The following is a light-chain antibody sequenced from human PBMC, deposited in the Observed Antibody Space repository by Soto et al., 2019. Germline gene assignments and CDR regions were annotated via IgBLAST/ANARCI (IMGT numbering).Light chain of an antibody. Sequence: EVVMTQSTATLSVSLGDRATLSCRASQSVSSYLTWYQQKPGQAPRLLISAASTRATGVPARFSGSGSGTEFTLTISSLQSEDFAVYSCQQYNNWPLTFGGGTKVDI. V-gene: IGKV3-15*01. CDR3: QQYNNWPLT. CDR2: AAS. CDR1: QSVSSY. J-gene: IGKJ4*01.